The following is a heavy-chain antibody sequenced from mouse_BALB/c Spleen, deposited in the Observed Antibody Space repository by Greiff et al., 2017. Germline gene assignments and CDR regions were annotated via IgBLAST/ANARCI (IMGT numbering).Heavy chain of an antibody. CDR3: NAPITTATGSYAMDY. V-gene: IGHV14-4*02. Sequence: EVQLVESGAELVRSGASVKLSCTASGFNIKDYYMHWVKQRPEQGLEWIGWIDPENGDTEYAPKFQGKATMTADTSSNTAYLQLSSLTSEDTAVYYCNAPITTATGSYAMDYWGQGTSVTVSS. D-gene: IGHD1-2*01. CDR2: IDPENGDT. CDR1: GFNIKDYY. J-gene: IGHJ4*01.